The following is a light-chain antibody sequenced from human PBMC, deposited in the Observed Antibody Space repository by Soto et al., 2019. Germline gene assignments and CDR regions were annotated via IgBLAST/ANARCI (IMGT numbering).Light chain of an antibody. CDR3: QQSYRTPHT. J-gene: IGKJ2*01. Sequence: EIVLTQSPGTLSLSPGQRATLSCRASESISRDYLAWYQQRLGQAPRLLIYGASSGATGIPDRFSGSGSGTDFTLTISRLEPEDFATYYCQQSYRTPHTFGQGTKLETK. CDR2: GAS. V-gene: IGKV3-20*01. CDR1: ESISRDY.